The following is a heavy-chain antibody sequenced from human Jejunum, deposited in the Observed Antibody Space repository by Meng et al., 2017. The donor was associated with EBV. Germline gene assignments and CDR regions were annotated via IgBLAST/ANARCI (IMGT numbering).Heavy chain of an antibody. CDR2: IFHAGNT. CDR3: ARGSHYTWDV. CDR1: CDPTIVTNTG. Sequence: SGRSLVKPSGTLSYPFVVSCDPTIVTNTGWSWVRQPPGKGLEWIGEIFHAGNTNYNPSLKSQVTMSVDTSKNQFSLNLSSVTAADSAVYYCARGSHYTWDVWGQGTLVTVSS. D-gene: IGHD3-16*01. V-gene: IGHV4-4*02. J-gene: IGHJ4*02.